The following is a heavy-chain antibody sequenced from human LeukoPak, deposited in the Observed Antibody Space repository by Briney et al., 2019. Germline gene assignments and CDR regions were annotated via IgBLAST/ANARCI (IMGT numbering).Heavy chain of an antibody. CDR3: ARSGGNDYSNYGWYYGMDV. J-gene: IGHJ6*02. CDR2: ISSSSSYI. V-gene: IGHV3-21*01. Sequence: GGSLRLSCAASGFTFSSYSMNWVRQAPGKGLEWVSSISSSSSYIYYADSVKGRFTISRDNAKNSLYLQMNSLRAEDTAVYYCARSGGNDYSNYGWYYGMDVWGQGTTVTVSS. CDR1: GFTFSSYS. D-gene: IGHD4-11*01.